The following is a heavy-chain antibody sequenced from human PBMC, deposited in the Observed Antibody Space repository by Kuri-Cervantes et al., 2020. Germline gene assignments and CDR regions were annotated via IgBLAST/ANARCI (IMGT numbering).Heavy chain of an antibody. CDR2: INPNSGGT. Sequence: ASVKVSCKASGYTFTGYDMHGVRQAPGQGPEWMGWINPNSGGTNYAQKFQGRVTMTRDTSISTAYMELSRLRSDDTAVYYCARGRRGYCSGGSCGYYYYYGMDVWGQGTTVTVSS. D-gene: IGHD2-15*01. V-gene: IGHV1-2*02. CDR3: ARGRRGYCSGGSCGYYYYYGMDV. J-gene: IGHJ6*02. CDR1: GYTFTGYD.